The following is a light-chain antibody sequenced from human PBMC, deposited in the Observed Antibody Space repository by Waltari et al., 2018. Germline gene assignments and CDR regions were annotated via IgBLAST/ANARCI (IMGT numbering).Light chain of an antibody. Sequence: SSELTQDPAVSVALGQTVRITCQGDSRRSYYASWYQQKPGQAPVLVIYGKNNRPSGIPDRFSGSSSGNTASLTITGAQAEDEADYYCNSRDSSGNHRWVFGGGTKLTVL. CDR1: SRRSYY. CDR2: GKN. J-gene: IGLJ3*02. V-gene: IGLV3-19*01. CDR3: NSRDSSGNHRWV.